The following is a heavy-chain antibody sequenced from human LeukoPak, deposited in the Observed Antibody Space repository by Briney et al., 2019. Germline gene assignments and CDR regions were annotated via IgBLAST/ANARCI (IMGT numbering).Heavy chain of an antibody. V-gene: IGHV3-9*01. D-gene: IGHD5-12*01. Sequence: GGTLRLSCAVSGFTFDDYAMHWVRQVPGKGLEWVSGINWNSDSIGYADSVKGRFTTSRDNAKNSLYLQMNSLRAEDTAFYYCAINGGGDSGYGNFDYWGQGTLVTVSS. J-gene: IGHJ4*02. CDR2: INWNSDSI. CDR1: GFTFDDYA. CDR3: AINGGGDSGYGNFDY.